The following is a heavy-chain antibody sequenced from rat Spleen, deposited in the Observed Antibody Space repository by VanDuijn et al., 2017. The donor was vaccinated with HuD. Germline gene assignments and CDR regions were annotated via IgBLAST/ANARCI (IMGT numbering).Heavy chain of an antibody. CDR1: GFTFSNYN. CDR3: ATLTPLFAY. V-gene: IGHV5-25*01. CDR2: ITHTGGST. J-gene: IGHJ2*01. D-gene: IGHD3-4*01. Sequence: EVQLVESGGGLVQPGRSLKLSCAASGFTFSNYNMAWVRQTPTKGLEWVASITHTGGSTYYPDSVKGRFTISRDNAKSTLYLQMNSLRSEDTATYYCATLTPLFAYWGQGVMVTVSS.